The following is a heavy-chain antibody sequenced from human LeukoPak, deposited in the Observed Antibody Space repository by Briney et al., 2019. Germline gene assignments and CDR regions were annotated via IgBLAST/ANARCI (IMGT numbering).Heavy chain of an antibody. CDR2: ISYDRSNK. Sequence: AGGSLRLSCAASGFTFSSYAMHWVRQAPGKGLEWVAVISYDRSNKYYADSVKGRFTISRDNSKNTLYLQMNSLRAEDTAVYYCARDLSGWYFFGWFDPWGQGTLVTVSS. J-gene: IGHJ5*02. CDR1: GFTFSSYA. CDR3: ARDLSGWYFFGWFDP. D-gene: IGHD6-19*01. V-gene: IGHV3-30-3*01.